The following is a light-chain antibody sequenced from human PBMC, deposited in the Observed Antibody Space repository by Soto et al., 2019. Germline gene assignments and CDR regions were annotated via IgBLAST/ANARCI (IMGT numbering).Light chain of an antibody. Sequence: DIRMAQCPSTLSASDGDRVTISCRAIQSVSIWLAWYQQKPGRAPKLLIYKSSILESGVPSRFSGSGSGTEFTLTISILPPDDFATYYWQQFNTSPWTFGRGTKVDIK. J-gene: IGKJ1*01. V-gene: IGKV1-5*03. CDR2: KSS. CDR1: QSVSIW. CDR3: QQFNTSPWT.